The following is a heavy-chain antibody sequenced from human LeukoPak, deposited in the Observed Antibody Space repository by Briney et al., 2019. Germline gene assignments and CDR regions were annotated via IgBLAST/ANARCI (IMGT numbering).Heavy chain of an antibody. V-gene: IGHV4-4*07. Sequence: PSETLSLTCTVSGGSLSSYYWSWIRQPAGKGLEWIGRIYTSGSTNYNPSLKSRVTMSVDTSKNQFSLKLSSVTAADTAVYYCARADFWSGYLYYFDYWGQGTLVTVSS. CDR1: GGSLSSYY. J-gene: IGHJ4*02. CDR2: IYTSGST. D-gene: IGHD3-3*01. CDR3: ARADFWSGYLYYFDY.